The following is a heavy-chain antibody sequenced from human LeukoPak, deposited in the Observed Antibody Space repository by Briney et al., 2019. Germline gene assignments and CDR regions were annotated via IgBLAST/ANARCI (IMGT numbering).Heavy chain of an antibody. CDR3: ARGSVGTPPPFDF. J-gene: IGHJ4*02. CDR1: GFTFSRYA. V-gene: IGHV3-30-3*01. Sequence: GGSLRLSCAASGFTFSRYALHWVRQAPGKELEWVALTSSDGSDQYYADFVKGRFTISKDKSKNTLYLQMNSLKIEDTAVYYCARGSVGTPPPFDFWGQGTLVTVSS. D-gene: IGHD2-15*01. CDR2: TSSDGSDQ.